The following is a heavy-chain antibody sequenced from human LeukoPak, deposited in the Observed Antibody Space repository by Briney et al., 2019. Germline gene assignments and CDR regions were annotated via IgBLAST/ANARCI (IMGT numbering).Heavy chain of an antibody. CDR1: AFTFSSYG. Sequence: PGGSLRLSCAAPAFTFSSYGMHWVRQAPGKGLEWVAYIQYDRTNEQYAHSVKGRFRISRDNSNNILYLQMNSLRTEDTAVYYCAKDRCSNGIGCYYYYMEVWGKGTTVTISS. CDR3: AKDRCSNGIGCYYYYMEV. V-gene: IGHV3-30*02. CDR2: IQYDRTNE. J-gene: IGHJ6*03. D-gene: IGHD2-8*01.